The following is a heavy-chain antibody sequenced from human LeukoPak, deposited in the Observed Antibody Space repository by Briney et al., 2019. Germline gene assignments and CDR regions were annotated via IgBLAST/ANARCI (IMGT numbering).Heavy chain of an antibody. J-gene: IGHJ5*02. CDR2: ISGSGGST. Sequence: GGSLRLSCAASGFTFSSFAMSWVRQAPGKGLEWVSTISGSGGSTYYADSVKGRFTISRDNSKNTLYLQMNSLRAEDTAVYYCAKDSTYNWFDPWGQGTLVTVSS. CDR3: AKDSTYNWFDP. V-gene: IGHV3-23*01. CDR1: GFTFSSFA.